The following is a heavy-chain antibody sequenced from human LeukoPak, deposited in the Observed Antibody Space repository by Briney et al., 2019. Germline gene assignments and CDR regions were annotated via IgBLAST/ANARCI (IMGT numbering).Heavy chain of an antibody. CDR2: ISAYNGNT. CDR3: AREDCSGGSCYSLSLTPVFHVFDI. V-gene: IGHV1-18*01. CDR1: GYAFTSYG. D-gene: IGHD2-15*01. Sequence: ASVKVSCKASGYAFTSYGISWVRQAPGQGLEWMGWISAYNGNTNYARKLQGRVTMTTDTSTSTAYMELRSLRSDDTAVYYCAREDCSGGSCYSLSLTPVFHVFDIWGQGTMVTVSS. J-gene: IGHJ3*02.